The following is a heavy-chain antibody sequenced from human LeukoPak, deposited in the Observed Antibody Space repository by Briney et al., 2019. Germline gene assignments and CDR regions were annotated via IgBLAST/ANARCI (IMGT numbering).Heavy chain of an antibody. CDR3: ARNERGYPFDY. CDR1: GGSISRYY. CDR2: IYYSGSTNYNPSLT. J-gene: IGHJ4*02. V-gene: IGHV4-59*01. D-gene: IGHD5-12*01. Sequence: RTSETLSLTCTVSGGSISRYYWSWIRQPPGKGLEWIGYIYYSGSTNYNPSLTNYNPSLKTRVTISVDTSKNQFSLKLSSVTAADTAVYYCARNERGYPFDYWGQGTLVTVSS.